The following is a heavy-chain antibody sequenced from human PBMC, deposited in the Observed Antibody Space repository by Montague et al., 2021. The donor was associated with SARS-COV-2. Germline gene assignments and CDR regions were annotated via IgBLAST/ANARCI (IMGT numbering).Heavy chain of an antibody. CDR3: AKDLVLRAARPDALDV. V-gene: IGHV3-48*04. J-gene: IGHJ3*01. Sequence: SLRLSCAASGFTFSSYSVNWVRQAPGKGLEWISYISSSTNIIYYADSVKGRFTISRDNARNSLYLQMNSLRADDTAVYYCAKDLVLRAARPDALDVWGQGTVVTVSS. D-gene: IGHD6-6*01. CDR2: ISSSTNII. CDR1: GFTFSSYS.